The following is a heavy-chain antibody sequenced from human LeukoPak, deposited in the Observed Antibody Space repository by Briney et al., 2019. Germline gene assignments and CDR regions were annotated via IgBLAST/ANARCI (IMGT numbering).Heavy chain of an antibody. CDR3: AKESVAGSPFFDY. V-gene: IGHV3-7*01. D-gene: IGHD6-19*01. CDR2: IKQDGSEK. J-gene: IGHJ4*02. CDR1: GFTFSSYA. Sequence: GGSLRLSCAASGFTFSSYAMSWVRQAPGKGLEWVANIKQDGSEKYYVDSVKGRFTISRDNAKNSLYLQMNGLRAEDTAVYYCAKESVAGSPFFDYWGQGTLVTVSS.